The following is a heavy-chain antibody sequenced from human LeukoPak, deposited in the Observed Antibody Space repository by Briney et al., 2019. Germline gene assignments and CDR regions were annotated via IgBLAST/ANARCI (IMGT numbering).Heavy chain of an antibody. D-gene: IGHD2-21*02. CDR3: ARDRPRVVTAFPLDY. CDR2: ISAYNGNT. CDR1: GYTFTSYG. V-gene: IGHV1-18*01. Sequence: GASVKVSCKASGYTFTSYGISWVRQAPGQGLEWMGWISAYNGNTNYAQKLQGRVTMTTDTSTSTAYMELRSLRSDDTAVYYCARDRPRVVTAFPLDYWGQGTLVTVSS. J-gene: IGHJ4*02.